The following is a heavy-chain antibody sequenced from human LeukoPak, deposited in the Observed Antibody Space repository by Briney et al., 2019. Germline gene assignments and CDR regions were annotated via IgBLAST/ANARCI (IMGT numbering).Heavy chain of an antibody. Sequence: SETLSLTCTVSGGSISSSSYYWGWIRQPPGKGLEWIGSIYYSGSTYYNPSLKSRVTISVDTSKNQFSLKLSSVTAADTAVYYCARGRGDGSSWYYYYYYMDVWGKGTTVTVSS. D-gene: IGHD6-13*01. J-gene: IGHJ6*03. CDR2: IYYSGST. V-gene: IGHV4-39*07. CDR3: ARGRGDGSSWYYYYYYMDV. CDR1: GGSISSSSYY.